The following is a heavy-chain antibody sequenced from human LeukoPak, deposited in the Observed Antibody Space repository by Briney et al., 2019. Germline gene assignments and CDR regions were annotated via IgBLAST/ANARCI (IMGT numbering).Heavy chain of an antibody. D-gene: IGHD2-2*01. V-gene: IGHV3-23*01. J-gene: IGHJ5*02. CDR3: AKDRRYTAMDWFDP. CDR1: GFTFSSYP. CDR2: ISGSGGST. Sequence: PGGSLRLSCAASGFTFSSYPMRCVRQAPGKGLEWVSAISGSGGSTYYADSVKGRFTISRDNSKNTLYLQMNSLRAEGTAVYYCAKDRRYTAMDWFDPWGQGTLVTVSS.